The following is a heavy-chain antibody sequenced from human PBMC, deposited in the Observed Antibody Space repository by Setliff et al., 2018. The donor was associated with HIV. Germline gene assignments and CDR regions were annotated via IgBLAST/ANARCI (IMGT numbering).Heavy chain of an antibody. D-gene: IGHD6-19*01. CDR1: GYTFTSYA. CDR3: AREGQWLDMGDAFDI. J-gene: IGHJ3*02. CDR2: INADNGNT. V-gene: IGHV1-3*01. Sequence: AASVKVSCKASGYTFTSYAMHWVRQAPGQSLEWMGWINADNGNTKYSQKFQGRVTITRDTSASTAYVEMSSLRSEDTALYYCAREGQWLDMGDAFDIWGQGTMVTVSS.